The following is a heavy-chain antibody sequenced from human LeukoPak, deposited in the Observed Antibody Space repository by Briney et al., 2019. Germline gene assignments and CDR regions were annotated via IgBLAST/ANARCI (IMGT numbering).Heavy chain of an antibody. CDR3: ARDRNVYYYGMDV. Sequence: GGSLRLSCAASGLTVSSNYMSWVRQAPGKGLEWVSSISSSSYIYYADSVKGRFTISRDNAKNSLYLQMNSLRAEDTAVYYCARDRNVYYYGMDVWGQGTTVTVSS. J-gene: IGHJ6*02. V-gene: IGHV3-69-1*01. CDR2: ISSSSYI. CDR1: GLTVSSNY.